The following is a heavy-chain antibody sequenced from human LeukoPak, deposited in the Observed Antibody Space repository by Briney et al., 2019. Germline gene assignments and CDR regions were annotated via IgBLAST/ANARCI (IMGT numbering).Heavy chain of an antibody. D-gene: IGHD3-22*01. CDR2: IKQDGSEK. V-gene: IGHV3-7*01. J-gene: IGHJ1*01. CDR3: ARENYYYDSSGYHH. Sequence: GGSLRLSCAASGFTFSSYWMSWVRQAPGKGLEWVANIKQDGSEKYYVDSVKGGLTISRDNAKKSLYPQMNSLRAEDTAMYYCARENYYYDSSGYHHWGQGTLVTVSS. CDR1: GFTFSSYW.